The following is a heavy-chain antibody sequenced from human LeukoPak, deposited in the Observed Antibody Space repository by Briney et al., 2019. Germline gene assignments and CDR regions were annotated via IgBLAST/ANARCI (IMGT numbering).Heavy chain of an antibody. CDR2: ITGGGIGT. CDR3: AKDPNGDYVGAFDS. D-gene: IGHD4-17*01. V-gene: IGHV3-23*01. J-gene: IGHJ3*01. Sequence: GGSLRLSCAASGLTFWNYAMTWVRQPPGKGLEWVSSITGGGIGTSYADSVKGRFTVYRDNSKNTLYLQMNSLRAGDTAVYYCAKDPNGDYVGAFDSWGQGTSVTVSS. CDR1: GLTFWNYA.